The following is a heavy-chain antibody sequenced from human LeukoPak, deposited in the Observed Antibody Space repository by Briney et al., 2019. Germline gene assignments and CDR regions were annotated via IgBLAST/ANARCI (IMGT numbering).Heavy chain of an antibody. Sequence: ASVKVSCKASGYTFTGYYMHWVRQAPGQGLEWMGRINPNSGGTNYAQKFQGRVTMTRDTSISTAYMELSRLRSDDTAVYCCARDTAMVRGVSSRNWFDPWGQGTLVTVSS. V-gene: IGHV1-2*06. CDR3: ARDTAMVRGVSSRNWFDP. D-gene: IGHD3-10*01. J-gene: IGHJ5*02. CDR2: INPNSGGT. CDR1: GYTFTGYY.